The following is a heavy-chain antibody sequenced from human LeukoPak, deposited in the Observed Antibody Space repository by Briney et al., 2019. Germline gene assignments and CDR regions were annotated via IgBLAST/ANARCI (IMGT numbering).Heavy chain of an antibody. J-gene: IGHJ3*02. CDR1: GGSISSSSYY. Sequence: SEILSLTCTVSGGSISSSSYYWGWIRQPPGKGLEWIGSIYYSGSTYYNPSLKSRVTISVDTSKNQFSLKLSSVTAADTAVYYCASPRYYYDSSGYRGINAFDIWGQGTMVTVSS. V-gene: IGHV4-39*01. D-gene: IGHD3-22*01. CDR2: IYYSGST. CDR3: ASPRYYYDSSGYRGINAFDI.